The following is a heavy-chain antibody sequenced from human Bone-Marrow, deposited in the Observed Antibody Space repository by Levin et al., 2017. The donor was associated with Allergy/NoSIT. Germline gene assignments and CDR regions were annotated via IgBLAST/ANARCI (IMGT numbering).Heavy chain of an antibody. J-gene: IGHJ4*02. V-gene: IGHV4-34*01. CDR2: INHSGST. Sequence: SETLSLTCAVYGGSFSGYYWSWIRQPPGKGLEWIGEINHSGSTNYNPSLKSRVTISVDTSKNQFSLKLSSVTAADTAVYYCARGREGGGKTPMCDYWGQGTLVTVSS. CDR1: GGSFSGYY. D-gene: IGHD4-23*01. CDR3: ARGREGGGKTPMCDY.